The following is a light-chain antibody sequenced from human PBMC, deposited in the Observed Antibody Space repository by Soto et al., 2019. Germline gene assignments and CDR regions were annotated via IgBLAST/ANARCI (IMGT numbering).Light chain of an antibody. V-gene: IGLV2-8*01. CDR1: STDVGGYNY. J-gene: IGLJ2*01. Sequence: QSVLTQPPSASGSPGQSVTISCTGTSTDVGGYNYVSWYQQHTGKVPKLIIYEVSKWPSGVPDRFSGSKSGNTASLTVSGLQAEDEADYYCSSFTASNTVVFGGGTKLTVL. CDR3: SSFTASNTVV. CDR2: EVS.